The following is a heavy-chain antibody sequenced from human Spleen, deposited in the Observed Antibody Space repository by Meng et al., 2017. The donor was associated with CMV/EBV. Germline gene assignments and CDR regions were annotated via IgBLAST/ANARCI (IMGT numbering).Heavy chain of an antibody. J-gene: IGHJ4*02. Sequence: GESLKISCTGSGFSFGDHGISWVRQAPGKGLEWVSAISGSGGSTYYADSMKGRFTISRDSSTNTVYLQMNSLTADDTAVYYCAGSTVVNVGGYWGRGSLVTVSS. CDR1: GFSFGDHG. CDR2: ISGSGGST. CDR3: AGSTVVNVGGY. D-gene: IGHD4-23*01. V-gene: IGHV3-23*01.